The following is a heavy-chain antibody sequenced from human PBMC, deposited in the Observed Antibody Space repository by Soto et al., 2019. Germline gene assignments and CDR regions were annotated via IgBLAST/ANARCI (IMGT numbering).Heavy chain of an antibody. Sequence: QVQLVQSGAEVKKPGSSVKVSCKASGGTFSNYAITWVRQAPGQGLEWLGRIIPIFGSANYAQKFQGRVTITADEXTXXADMELSSLRSDDTAVYYCAKDGGKDGYFGNWFDPWGQGTLVTVSS. V-gene: IGHV1-69*15. J-gene: IGHJ5*02. CDR2: IIPIFGSA. CDR1: GGTFSNYA. CDR3: AKDGGKDGYFGNWFDP. D-gene: IGHD5-12*01.